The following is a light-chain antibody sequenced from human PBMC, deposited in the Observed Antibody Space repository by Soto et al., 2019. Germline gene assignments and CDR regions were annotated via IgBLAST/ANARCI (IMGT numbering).Light chain of an antibody. Sequence: PGERVTLSCRASQSVSSYLAWYQQKPGQAPRLLIYGASSRATGIPDRFSGSGSGTDFTLTISRLEPEDFAVYYCQQYGSSPAWTFGQGTKVDIK. J-gene: IGKJ1*01. CDR2: GAS. CDR1: QSVSSY. CDR3: QQYGSSPAWT. V-gene: IGKV3-20*01.